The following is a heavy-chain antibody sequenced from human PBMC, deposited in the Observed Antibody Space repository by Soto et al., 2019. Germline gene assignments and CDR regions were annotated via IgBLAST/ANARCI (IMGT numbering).Heavy chain of an antibody. CDR3: ARVIRGAYYNSPLDT. Sequence: ASVKVSCKASGYTFTGYFMRWVRQAPGQGVEWMGWSNPYSGGADYAHGFQGRVTMTRDTSISTVYMELSRLRFDDTAVYYCARVIRGAYYNSPLDTWGQGTVVTV. V-gene: IGHV1-2*02. D-gene: IGHD3-10*01. CDR1: GYTFTGYF. CDR2: SNPYSGGA. J-gene: IGHJ5*02.